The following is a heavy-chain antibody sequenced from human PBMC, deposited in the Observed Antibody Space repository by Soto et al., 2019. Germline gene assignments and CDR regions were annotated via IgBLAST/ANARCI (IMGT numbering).Heavy chain of an antibody. D-gene: IGHD3-9*01. V-gene: IGHV4-59*01. CDR2: IYASGAT. Sequence: PSETLSLTCTVCGGSISTYDCSWIRQPPWGTLEWIGYIYASGATTYNPSLESRVTMSVDMPNNEFSLELTSLTAADKAVYYRARSHSFAGCLYHYCFDFFGQRTLVAVCS. J-gene: IGHJ4*02. CDR3: ARSHSFAGCLYHYCFDF. CDR1: GGSISTYD.